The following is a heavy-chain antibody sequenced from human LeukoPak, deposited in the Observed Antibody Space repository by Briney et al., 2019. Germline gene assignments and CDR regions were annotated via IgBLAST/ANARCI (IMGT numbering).Heavy chain of an antibody. CDR1: GFTLSSYE. CDR3: AKDPRIAVAGTDY. J-gene: IGHJ4*02. Sequence: GGSLRLSCVASGFTLSSYEMTWVRQAPGKGLEWVSAISGSGGSTYYADSVKGRFTISRDNSKNTLYLQMNSLRAEDTAVYYCAKDPRIAVAGTDYWGQGTLVTVSS. V-gene: IGHV3-23*01. CDR2: ISGSGGST. D-gene: IGHD6-19*01.